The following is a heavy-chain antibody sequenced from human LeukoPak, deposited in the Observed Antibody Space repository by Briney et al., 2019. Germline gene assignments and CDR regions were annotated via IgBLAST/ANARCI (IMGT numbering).Heavy chain of an antibody. J-gene: IGHJ6*03. V-gene: IGHV3-73*01. D-gene: IGHD5-24*01. CDR2: IRSKTNTYAT. CDR1: GFTFSGSA. CDR3: RDDYEIIGDYSYYRDV. Sequence: GGSLRLACAASGFTFSGSAIHWVRQASGRGLEWVGHIRSKTNTYATAYAASVRGRFTISRDDSKNTAYLQMNSLKTEDTAVYYCRDDYEIIGDYSYYRDVWGKGTTVTVSS.